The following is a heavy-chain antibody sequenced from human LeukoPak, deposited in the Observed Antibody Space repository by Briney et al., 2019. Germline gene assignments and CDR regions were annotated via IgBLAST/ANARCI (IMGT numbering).Heavy chain of an antibody. CDR1: GYTFTSYG. V-gene: IGHV1-18*01. D-gene: IGHD6-13*01. CDR3: ARSYSSSWYDLTPNWFDP. CDR2: ISAYNGNT. J-gene: IGHJ5*02. Sequence: ASVKVSCKASGYTFTSYGISWVRQAPGQGLEWMGWISAYNGNTNYAQKLQGRVTMTTDTSTSTAHMELRSLRSDDTAVYYCARSYSSSWYDLTPNWFDPWGQGTLVTVSS.